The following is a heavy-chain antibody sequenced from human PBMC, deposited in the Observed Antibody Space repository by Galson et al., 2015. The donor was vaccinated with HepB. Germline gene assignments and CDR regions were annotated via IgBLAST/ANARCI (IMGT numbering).Heavy chain of an antibody. J-gene: IGHJ6*02. Sequence: SLRLSCAASGFTFSSYAMSWVRQAPGKGLEWVSAISGSGGSTYYADSVKGRFTISRDNSKNTLYLQMNSLRAEDTAVYYCAKAGAGVAYYYYGMGVWGQGTTVTVSS. CDR2: ISGSGGST. D-gene: IGHD3-10*01. CDR1: GFTFSSYA. CDR3: AKAGAGVAYYYYGMGV. V-gene: IGHV3-23*01.